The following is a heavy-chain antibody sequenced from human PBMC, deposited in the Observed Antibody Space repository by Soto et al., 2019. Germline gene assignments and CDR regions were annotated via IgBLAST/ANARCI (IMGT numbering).Heavy chain of an antibody. CDR2: IYYSGST. D-gene: IGHD5-18*01. V-gene: IGHV4-31*03. CDR1: GGSISSGGYY. J-gene: IGHJ4*02. CDR3: ARGVSVQLWRLDY. Sequence: QVQLQESGPGPVKPSQTLSLTCTVSGGSISSGGYYWSWIRQHPGKGLEWIGYIYYSGSTYYNPSLKSRVTISVDTSKNQFSLKLSSVTAADTAVYYCARGVSVQLWRLDYWGQGTLVTVSS.